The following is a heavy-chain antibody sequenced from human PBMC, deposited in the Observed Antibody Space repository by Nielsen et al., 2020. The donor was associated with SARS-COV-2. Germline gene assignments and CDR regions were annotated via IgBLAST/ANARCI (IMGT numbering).Heavy chain of an antibody. CDR1: TASSNY. CDR2: IKTNGGIT. V-gene: IGHV3-53*01. J-gene: IGHJ6*02. Sequence: GESLKISCAVTASSNYMSWVRQAPGKGLEWVSVIKTNGGITYYADSVKGRCTISRDNSKNTLYLQMNSLRVEDTAVYYCVKWVQLDLGYYYHGMDVWGQGTTVTVSS. CDR3: VKWVQLDLGYYYHGMDV. D-gene: IGHD6-6*01.